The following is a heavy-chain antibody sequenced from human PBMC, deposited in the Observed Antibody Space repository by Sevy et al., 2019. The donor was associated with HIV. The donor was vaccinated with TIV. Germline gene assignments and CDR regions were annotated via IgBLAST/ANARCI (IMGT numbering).Heavy chain of an antibody. D-gene: IGHD4-17*01. CDR3: ASADYGDYFYFGY. Sequence: SETLSLTCTVSGGSISSYYWSWIRQPPGKGLEWIGYIYYSGSTNYNPSLKSRATISVDTSKNQFSLKLSSVTAADTAVYYCASADYGDYFYFGYWGQGTLVTISS. J-gene: IGHJ4*02. V-gene: IGHV4-59*01. CDR1: GGSISSYY. CDR2: IYYSGST.